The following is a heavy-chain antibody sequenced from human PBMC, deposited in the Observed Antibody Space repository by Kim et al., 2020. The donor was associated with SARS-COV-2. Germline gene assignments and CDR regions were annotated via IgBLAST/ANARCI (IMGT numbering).Heavy chain of an antibody. V-gene: IGHV4-39*07. CDR3: ARVVVTAIQPNWFDP. D-gene: IGHD2-21*02. Sequence: SETLSLTCTVSGGSISSSSYYWGWIRQPPGKGLEWIGSIYYSGSTYYNPSLKSRVTISVDTSKNQFSLKLSSVTAADTAVYYCARVVVTAIQPNWFDPWG. CDR1: GGSISSSSYY. J-gene: IGHJ5*02. CDR2: IYYSGST.